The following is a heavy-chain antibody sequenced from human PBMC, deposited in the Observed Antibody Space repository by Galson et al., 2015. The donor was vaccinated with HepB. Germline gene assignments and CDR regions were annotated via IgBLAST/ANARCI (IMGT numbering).Heavy chain of an antibody. D-gene: IGHD2-2*02. J-gene: IGHJ4*02. CDR1: GFTFSSFA. Sequence: SLRLSCAASGFTFSSFAMSWVRQAPGKGLEWVSTIGHSDTIAYYADSVRGRFTISRDNSKNTLYLQMNSLRAEDTAIYYCAKDVLYCSPTNCYTFSDYWGQGTLVTVSS. V-gene: IGHV3-23*01. CDR3: AKDVLYCSPTNCYTFSDY. CDR2: IGHSDTIA.